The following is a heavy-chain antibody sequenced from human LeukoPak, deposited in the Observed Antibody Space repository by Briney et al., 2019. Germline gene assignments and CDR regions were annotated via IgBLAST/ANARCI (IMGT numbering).Heavy chain of an antibody. Sequence: GESLKISCKGSGYNFPTYWIGWVRQMPGKGLEWMAIIYPGDSDTRYSPSFQGQVTISADKSISTAYLQWSSLKASDTAMYYCARSAVSDSGFFDFWGQGTLVTVSS. CDR1: GYNFPTYW. J-gene: IGHJ4*02. V-gene: IGHV5-51*01. CDR2: IYPGDSDT. CDR3: ARSAVSDSGFFDF. D-gene: IGHD6-19*01.